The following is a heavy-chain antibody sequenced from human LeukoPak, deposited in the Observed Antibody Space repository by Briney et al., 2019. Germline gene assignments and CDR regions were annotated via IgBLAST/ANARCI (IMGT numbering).Heavy chain of an antibody. CDR3: ARMIVVVPAAKWGGTTDYYYMDV. Sequence: SETLSLTCAVSGGSLSSSSYYWGWIRQPPGKGLEWIASIYYTGRIHYNPSLKSRVTISVDRSKNQFSLKLSSVTAADTAVYYCARMIVVVPAAKWGGTTDYYYMDVWGKGTTVTVSS. CDR1: GGSLSSSSYY. CDR2: IYYTGRI. V-gene: IGHV4-39*07. D-gene: IGHD2-2*01. J-gene: IGHJ6*03.